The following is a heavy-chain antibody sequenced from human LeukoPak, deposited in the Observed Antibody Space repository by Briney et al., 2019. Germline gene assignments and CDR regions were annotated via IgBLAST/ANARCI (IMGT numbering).Heavy chain of an antibody. CDR1: GGSFSGYY. J-gene: IGHJ4*02. Sequence: PSETLSLTCAVYGGSFSGYYWSWIRQPPGKGLEWIGEINHSGSTNYNPSLKSRVTISVDTSKNQFSLKLSSVTAADTAVYYCARGGGKTGYYYGSGSPLSYWGQGTLVTVSS. CDR3: ARGGGKTGYYYGSGSPLSY. V-gene: IGHV4-34*01. D-gene: IGHD3-10*01. CDR2: INHSGST.